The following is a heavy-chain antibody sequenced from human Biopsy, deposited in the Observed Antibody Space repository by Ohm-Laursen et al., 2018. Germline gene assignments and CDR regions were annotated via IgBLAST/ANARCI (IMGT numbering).Heavy chain of an antibody. CDR3: ARGHCSSTSCRPYYFDY. CDR2: IWYDGTNE. Sequence: SLRLSCAASGFTFGHYAMHWVRQAPGKGLEWISLIWYDGTNEDYADSVKGRFTISRDNAENSLYLQVNSLRAEDTAVYYCARGHCSSTSCRPYYFDYWGQGTLVTVSS. J-gene: IGHJ4*02. V-gene: IGHV3-33*01. D-gene: IGHD2-2*01. CDR1: GFTFGHYA.